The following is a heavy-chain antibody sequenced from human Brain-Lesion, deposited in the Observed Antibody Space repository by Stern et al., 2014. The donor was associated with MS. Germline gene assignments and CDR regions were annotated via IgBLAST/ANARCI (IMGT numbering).Heavy chain of an antibody. J-gene: IGHJ4*02. V-gene: IGHV4-30-4*01. CDR3: ARVPDYGDAFFDY. Sequence: QVQLQESGPGLVKPSQTLSLTCTVSGGSISSGDNYWSWLRPPPGQGPEWIGYIHYSGGTYFNPSLKSRATISADTSKNQFSLKLNSMTAADTAVYYCARVPDYGDAFFDYWGQGILVTVSS. CDR2: IHYSGGT. CDR1: GGSISSGDNY. D-gene: IGHD4-17*01.